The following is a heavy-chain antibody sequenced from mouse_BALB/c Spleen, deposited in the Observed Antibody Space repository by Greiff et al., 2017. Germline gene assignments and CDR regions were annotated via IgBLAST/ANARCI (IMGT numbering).Heavy chain of an antibody. D-gene: IGHD2-3*01. V-gene: IGHV1S127*01. Sequence: VQLHQSGPQLVRPGASVKISCKASGYSFTSYWMHWVKQRPGQGLEWIGMIDPSDSETRLNQKFKDKATLTVDKSSSTAYMQLSSPTSEDSAVYYCAREDGYYRYFDVWGAGTTVTVSS. CDR1: GYSFTSYW. CDR2: IDPSDSET. J-gene: IGHJ1*01. CDR3: AREDGYYRYFDV.